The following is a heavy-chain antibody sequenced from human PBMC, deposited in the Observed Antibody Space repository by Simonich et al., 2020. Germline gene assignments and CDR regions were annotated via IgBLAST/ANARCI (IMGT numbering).Heavy chain of an antibody. CDR2: IYYSGGT. J-gene: IGHJ3*02. D-gene: IGHD6-13*01. CDR3: ARHAGFAFDI. CDR1: GGSISSSSYY. Sequence: QLQLQESGPGLVKPSETLSLTCTVSGGSISSSSYYWGWIRQPPGKGLEWIGSIYYSGGTYYHPSLKGRVTISVDTSKNQFSLKLSSVTAADTAVYYCARHAGFAFDIWGQGTMVTVSS. V-gene: IGHV4-39*01.